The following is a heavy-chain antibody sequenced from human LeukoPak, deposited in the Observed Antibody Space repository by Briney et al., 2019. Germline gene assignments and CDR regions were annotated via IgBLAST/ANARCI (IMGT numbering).Heavy chain of an antibody. Sequence: ASVKVSCKASGYTFTSYGISWVRQAPGQGLEWMGWISAYNGNTNYAQKFQGRVTMTRDTSTSTVYMELSSLRSEDTAVYYCARDSEYYYDSSGYYVHWGQGTLVTVSS. V-gene: IGHV1-18*01. CDR3: ARDSEYYYDSSGYYVH. CDR1: GYTFTSYG. CDR2: ISAYNGNT. D-gene: IGHD3-22*01. J-gene: IGHJ4*02.